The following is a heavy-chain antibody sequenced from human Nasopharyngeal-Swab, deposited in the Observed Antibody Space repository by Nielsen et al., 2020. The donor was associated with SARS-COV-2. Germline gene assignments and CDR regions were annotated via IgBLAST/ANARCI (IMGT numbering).Heavy chain of an antibody. V-gene: IGHV4-31*02. J-gene: IGHJ6*03. Sequence: WIGQPPGMGLEWIEYIYYSGSTCYNPSLKSRVTISVDTSKNQFSLKLSSVTAADTAVYYCARNWRSGGMDVWGKGTTVTVSS. D-gene: IGHD3-10*01. CDR3: ARNWRSGGMDV. CDR2: IYYSGST.